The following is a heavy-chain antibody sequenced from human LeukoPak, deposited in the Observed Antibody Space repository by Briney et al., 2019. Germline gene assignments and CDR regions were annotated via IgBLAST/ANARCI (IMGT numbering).Heavy chain of an antibody. D-gene: IGHD3-9*01. CDR2: ISSGSSSI. CDR1: GFTFSSCS. V-gene: IGHV3-48*02. J-gene: IGHJ4*02. Sequence: GGSLRLSCAASGFTFSSCSMNWVRQAPGKGLEWVSYISSGSSSIYYADSVKGRFTISRDNAENSLYLQMNSLRDEDTAVYYCARGRATGRSGGDYWGQGTLVTVSS. CDR3: ARGRATGRSGGDY.